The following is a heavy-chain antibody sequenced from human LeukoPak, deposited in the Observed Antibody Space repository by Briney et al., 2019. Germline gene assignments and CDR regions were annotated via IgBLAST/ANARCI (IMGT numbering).Heavy chain of an antibody. CDR1: GGSISSGGYY. Sequence: SETLSLTCTVSGGSISSGGYYWSWIRQHPGKGLEWIGYIYYSGSTNYNPSLKSRVTMSVDTSKNQFSLKLSSVTAADTAVYYCARSHYDFWSGELYYGMDVWGQGTTVTVSS. CDR3: ARSHYDFWSGELYYGMDV. J-gene: IGHJ6*02. CDR2: IYYSGST. D-gene: IGHD3-3*01. V-gene: IGHV4-61*08.